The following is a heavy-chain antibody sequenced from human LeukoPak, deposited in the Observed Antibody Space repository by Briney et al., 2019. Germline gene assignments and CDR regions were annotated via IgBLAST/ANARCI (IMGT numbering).Heavy chain of an antibody. V-gene: IGHV3-48*04. CDR3: ARALIGYYFDY. D-gene: IGHD2-8*01. CDR2: ISSSSSTI. J-gene: IGHJ4*02. Sequence: GGSLRLSCAASGFTFSSYSMNWVRQAPGKGLEWVSYISSSSSTIYYADSVKGRFTISRDNSKNSLYLQMNSLRAEDTAVYYCARALIGYYFDYWGQGTLVTVSS. CDR1: GFTFSSYS.